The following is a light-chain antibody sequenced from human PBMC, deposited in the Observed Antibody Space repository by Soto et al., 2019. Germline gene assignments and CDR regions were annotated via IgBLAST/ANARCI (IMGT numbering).Light chain of an antibody. CDR1: SSNIGSNY. CDR3: AAWDDSLSGLYV. J-gene: IGLJ1*01. V-gene: IGLV1-47*02. CDR2: SNN. Sequence: QSALTQPPSASGTPGQGVTISCSVSSSNIGSNYVYWYQQLPGTAPKLLIYSNNQRPSGVPDRFSGSKSGTSASLAISGLRSEDEADYYCAAWDDSLSGLYVFGTGTKVTVL.